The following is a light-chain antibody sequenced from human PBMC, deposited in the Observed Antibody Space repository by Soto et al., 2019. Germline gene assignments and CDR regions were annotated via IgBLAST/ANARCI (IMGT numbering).Light chain of an antibody. Sequence: EIVMTQSPATLSVSPRERATLSCRASQGIGSTLAWYQQKPGQTPKLLIYDASTRATGVPARFSGGGSGTEFTLTINSLQSEDFAVYYCQRYNRWPLSFGGGTKVEIK. CDR2: DAS. CDR1: QGIGST. CDR3: QRYNRWPLS. V-gene: IGKV3-15*01. J-gene: IGKJ4*01.